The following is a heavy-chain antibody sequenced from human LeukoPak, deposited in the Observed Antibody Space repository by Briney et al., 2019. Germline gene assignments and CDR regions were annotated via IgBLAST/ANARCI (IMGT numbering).Heavy chain of an antibody. V-gene: IGHV1-3*01. Sequence: GASVKVSCKASVYTFTSYAIHWVCQAPGQRLEWMGWISAGNGNTKYSQNFQGRVTFISNTSATTAFMELSSLRSEDAAVYYCARDSGSGSNDYWGQGTLVTVSS. CDR3: ARDSGSGSNDY. D-gene: IGHD1-26*01. CDR2: ISAGNGNT. J-gene: IGHJ4*02. CDR1: VYTFTSYA.